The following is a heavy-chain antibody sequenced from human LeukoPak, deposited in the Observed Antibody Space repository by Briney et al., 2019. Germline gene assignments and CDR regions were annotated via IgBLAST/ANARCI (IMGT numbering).Heavy chain of an antibody. CDR3: ARHVRKRGIAAAGSPGWFDP. J-gene: IGHJ5*02. CDR1: GGSISGSSYS. D-gene: IGHD6-13*01. CDR2: IYYSGST. Sequence: SETPSLICTVSGGSISGSSYSWGWIRQPPGKGLEWIGSIYYSGSTYFNPSLKSRVTISVDTSKNQFSLKLNSVTAADTAVYYCARHVRKRGIAAAGSPGWFDPWGQGTLVTVSS. V-gene: IGHV4-39*01.